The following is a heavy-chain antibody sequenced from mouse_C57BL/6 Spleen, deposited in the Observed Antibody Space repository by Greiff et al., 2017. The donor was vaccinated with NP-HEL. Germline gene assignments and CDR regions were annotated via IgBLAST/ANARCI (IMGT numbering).Heavy chain of an antibody. Sequence: EVQGVESGGGLVKPGGSLKLSCAASGFTFSSYAMSWVRQTPEKRLEWVATISDGGSYTYYPDNVKGRFTISRDNAKNNLYLQMSHLKSEDTAMYYCARETTVVPSWYFDVWGTGTTVTVSS. J-gene: IGHJ1*03. V-gene: IGHV5-4*01. D-gene: IGHD1-1*01. CDR2: ISDGGSYT. CDR3: ARETTVVPSWYFDV. CDR1: GFTFSSYA.